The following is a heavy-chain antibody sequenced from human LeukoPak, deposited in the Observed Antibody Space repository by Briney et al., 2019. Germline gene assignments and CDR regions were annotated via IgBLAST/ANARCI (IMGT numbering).Heavy chain of an antibody. CDR1: GFTFSDYY. V-gene: IGHV3-11*04. Sequence: GGSLRLSCAASGFTFSDYYMGWIRQAPGKGLEWVSYISSSGSTIYYADSVKGRFTISRDNAKNSLYLQMNSLRAEDTAVYYCARDWDYYDSSGYYLYWGQGTLVTVSS. CDR3: ARDWDYYDSSGYYLY. CDR2: ISSSGSTI. J-gene: IGHJ4*02. D-gene: IGHD3-22*01.